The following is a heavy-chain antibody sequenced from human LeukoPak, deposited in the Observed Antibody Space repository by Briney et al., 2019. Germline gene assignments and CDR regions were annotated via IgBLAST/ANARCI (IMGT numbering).Heavy chain of an antibody. CDR1: GGSISSGGYY. CDR3: ARTVATHYYYYMDV. J-gene: IGHJ6*03. CDR2: ISYSGST. D-gene: IGHD4-17*01. V-gene: IGHV4-31*03. Sequence: SETLSLTCTVSGGSISSGGYYWSWLRQHPGKGLEWIGYISYSGSTYYNPSLKSRVTISVDTSKNQFSLKLSSVTAADTAVYYCARTVATHYYYYMDVWGKGTTVTVSS.